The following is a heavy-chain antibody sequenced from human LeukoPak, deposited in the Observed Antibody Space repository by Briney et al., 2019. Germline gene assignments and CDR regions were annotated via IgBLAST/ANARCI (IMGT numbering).Heavy chain of an antibody. V-gene: IGHV3-30*02. CDR1: GFTFSSYG. D-gene: IGHD2-15*01. CDR3: AKDVYDCSGGSCPQYYYVMDV. J-gene: IGHJ6*02. CDR2: IQFDGSEK. Sequence: GGSLRLSCTASGFTFSSYGMHWVRQAPGKGLEWVSFIQFDGSEKYYADSVGGRFTISRDNSKNTLSLQMNSLRAEDTALYYCAKDVYDCSGGSCPQYYYVMDVWGQGTTVTVSS.